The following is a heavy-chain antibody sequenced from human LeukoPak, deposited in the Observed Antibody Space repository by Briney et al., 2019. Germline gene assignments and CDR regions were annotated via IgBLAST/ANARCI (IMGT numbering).Heavy chain of an antibody. J-gene: IGHJ4*02. CDR1: GFIFSGYW. CDR2: IKQDGSEK. D-gene: IGHD6-13*01. Sequence: GGSLRLSCAASGFIFSGYWMSWVRQAPGKGLEWVANIKQDGSEKYYVDSVKGRFTISRDSAKNSLYLQMNSLRAEDTAVYYCARVRYTSSWYYIDSWGQGTLVTVSS. V-gene: IGHV3-7*04. CDR3: ARVRYTSSWYYIDS.